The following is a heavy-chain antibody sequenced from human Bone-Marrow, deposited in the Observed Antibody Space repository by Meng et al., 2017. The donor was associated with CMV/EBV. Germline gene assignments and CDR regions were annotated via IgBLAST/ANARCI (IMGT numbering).Heavy chain of an antibody. Sequence: GESLKISCAASGFTFSNAWMNWVRQAPGKGLEWVSYISSSGSTIYYADSVKGRFTISRDNAKNSLYLQMNSPRAEDTAVYYCADGGIAAAGPKHGYYYGMDVWGQGTTVTVSS. D-gene: IGHD6-13*01. CDR3: ADGGIAAAGPKHGYYYGMDV. V-gene: IGHV3-48*04. J-gene: IGHJ6*02. CDR1: GFTFSNAW. CDR2: ISSSGSTI.